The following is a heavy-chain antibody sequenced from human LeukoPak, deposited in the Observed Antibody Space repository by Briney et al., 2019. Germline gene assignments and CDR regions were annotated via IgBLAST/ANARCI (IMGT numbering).Heavy chain of an antibody. CDR1: GGSFSGYY. CDR3: ARLLRTTSDY. Sequence: SETLSLTCAVYGGSFSGYYWSWIRQPPGKGLEWIGEINHSGSTNYNPSLKSRVTISVDTSKNQFSLKLSSVTAADTAVYYCARLLRTTSDYWGQGTLVTVSS. V-gene: IGHV4-34*01. D-gene: IGHD4-17*01. CDR2: INHSGST. J-gene: IGHJ4*02.